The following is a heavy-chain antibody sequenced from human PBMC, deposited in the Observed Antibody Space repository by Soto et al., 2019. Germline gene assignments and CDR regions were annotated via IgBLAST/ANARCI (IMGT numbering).Heavy chain of an antibody. V-gene: IGHV4-59*01. CDR2: VFYTGRA. CDR3: ARDGDGRMTTNPYYYNGMDV. Sequence: SETLCLPGTVSGGSLGSCCWSWIRQPPGKGLEWIGYVFYTGRANYNASLKSRVSISLDTSNYQFSLKLSSVTAADTAVYYCARDGDGRMTTNPYYYNGMDVWGPRTTVTVSS. J-gene: IGHJ6*02. CDR1: GGSLGSCC. D-gene: IGHD4-4*01.